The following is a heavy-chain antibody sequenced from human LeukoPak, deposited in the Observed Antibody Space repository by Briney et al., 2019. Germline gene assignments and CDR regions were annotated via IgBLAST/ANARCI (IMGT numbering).Heavy chain of an antibody. CDR1: GFTFSSYA. CDR3: ARELLELAFDY. V-gene: IGHV3-30-3*01. D-gene: IGHD1-7*01. J-gene: IGHJ4*02. CDR2: ISYDGSNK. Sequence: GGSLRLSCAASGFTFSSYAMHWVRQAPGKGLEWVAVISYDGSNKYYADSVKGRFTISRDNSKNTLYLQMNSLRAEDTAVYYCARELLELAFDYWGQGTLVTVSS.